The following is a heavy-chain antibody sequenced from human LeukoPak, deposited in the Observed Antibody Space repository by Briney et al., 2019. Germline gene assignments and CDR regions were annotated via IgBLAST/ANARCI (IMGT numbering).Heavy chain of an antibody. CDR2: INHSGST. Sequence: SETLSLTCAVYGGSFSGYYWSWIRQPPGKGLEWIGEINHSGSTYYNPSLKSRVTISVDTSKNQFSLKLSSVTAADTAVYYCARTEYYYMDVWGKGTTVTVSS. CDR3: ARTEYYYMDV. J-gene: IGHJ6*03. V-gene: IGHV4-34*01. D-gene: IGHD1-14*01. CDR1: GGSFSGYY.